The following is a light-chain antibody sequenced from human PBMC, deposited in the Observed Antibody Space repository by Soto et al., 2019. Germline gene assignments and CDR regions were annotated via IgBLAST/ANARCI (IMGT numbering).Light chain of an antibody. CDR2: DAS. V-gene: IGKV3-11*01. Sequence: ELVFTQPPATLSFSPGERATLSCRASQSVSSYLAWYQQKPGQAPRLLIYDASNRATGIPARFSGSGSGTDFTLTISSLEPEDFALYYCQQYGSSPPTFGQGTKVDI. CDR3: QQYGSSPPT. J-gene: IGKJ1*01. CDR1: QSVSSY.